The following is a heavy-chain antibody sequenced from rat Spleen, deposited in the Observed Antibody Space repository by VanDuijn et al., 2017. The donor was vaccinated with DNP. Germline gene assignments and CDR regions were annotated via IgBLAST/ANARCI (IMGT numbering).Heavy chain of an antibody. CDR3: ATGVGGPDY. CDR1: GFTFSDYY. CDR2: ISSDGGST. Sequence: EVQLVESGGGLVQPGRSLKLSCAASGFTFSDYYMAWVRQAPTKGLEWVASISSDGGSTYYRDSVRGRFTISRDIAKRNLYLQMDSLRSEDTATYYCATGVGGPDYWGQGVLVTVSS. V-gene: IGHV5-20*01. J-gene: IGHJ2*01.